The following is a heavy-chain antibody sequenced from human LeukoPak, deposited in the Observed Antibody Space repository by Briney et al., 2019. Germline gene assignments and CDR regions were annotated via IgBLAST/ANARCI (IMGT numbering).Heavy chain of an antibody. D-gene: IGHD3-10*01. Sequence: GGSLRLSCAASGFTFSGSAMHWVRQASGKGLEWVGRIRSKANSYATAYAASVKGRFTISRDDSKNTAYLQMNSLKTEDTAVYYCTSGAERVLWFGELSNWGQGTLVTVSS. V-gene: IGHV3-73*01. CDR1: GFTFSGSA. J-gene: IGHJ4*02. CDR3: TSGAERVLWFGELSN. CDR2: IRSKANSYAT.